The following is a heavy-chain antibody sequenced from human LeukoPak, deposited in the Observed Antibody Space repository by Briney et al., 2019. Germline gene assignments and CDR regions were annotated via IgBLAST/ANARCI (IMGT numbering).Heavy chain of an antibody. Sequence: SQTLSLTCTVSGGSISSGGYYWSWIRQPPGKGLGWIGYIYHSGSTYYNPSLKSRVTISVDRSKNQFSLKLSSVTAADTAVYYCARYELDNWKGPGPFDYWGQGTLVTVSS. CDR1: GGSISSGGYY. CDR3: ARYELDNWKGPGPFDY. D-gene: IGHD1-1*01. J-gene: IGHJ4*02. V-gene: IGHV4-30-2*01. CDR2: IYHSGST.